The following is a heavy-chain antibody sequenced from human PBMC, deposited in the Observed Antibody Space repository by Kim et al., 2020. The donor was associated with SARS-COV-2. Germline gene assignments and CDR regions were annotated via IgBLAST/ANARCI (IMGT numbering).Heavy chain of an antibody. D-gene: IGHD6-19*01. V-gene: IGHV3-23*01. Sequence: GGSLRLSCAASGFTFSSYAMSWVRQAPGKGLEWVSAISGSGGSTYYADSVKGRFTISRDNSKNTLYLQMNSLRAEDTAVYYCAKICEQLRGSCVYFDYWGQGTLVTVSS. CDR3: AKICEQLRGSCVYFDY. CDR1: GFTFSSYA. CDR2: ISGSGGST. J-gene: IGHJ4*02.